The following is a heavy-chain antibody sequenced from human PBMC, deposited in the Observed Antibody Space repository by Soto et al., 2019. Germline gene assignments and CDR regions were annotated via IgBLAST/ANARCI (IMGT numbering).Heavy chain of an antibody. D-gene: IGHD4-17*01. J-gene: IGHJ4*02. CDR2: ISYDGSNK. V-gene: IGHV3-30*18. CDR3: AKDLSLYGDDDDHYFDY. CDR1: GFTFSSYG. Sequence: QVQLVESGGGVVQPGRSLRLSCAASGFTFSSYGMHWVRQAPGKGLEWVAVISYDGSNKYYADSVKGRFTISRDNSKNTLDLQMNSLRAEDTAVYYCAKDLSLYGDDDDHYFDYWGQGTLVTVSS.